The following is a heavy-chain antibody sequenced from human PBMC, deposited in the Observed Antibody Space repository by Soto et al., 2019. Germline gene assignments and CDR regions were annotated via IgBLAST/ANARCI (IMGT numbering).Heavy chain of an antibody. V-gene: IGHV4-39*01. CDR3: ARRNYPYYFDY. CDR2: ISYSGNT. Sequence: SETPSLTCTVSGGSISSSPSYSGWIRQPPGKGLEWIAIISYSGNTYYTPSLKSRVTISADTSKNQSSLSLTSVTAADAALYFCARRNYPYYFDYWGHGTLVTVSS. D-gene: IGHD3-10*01. J-gene: IGHJ4*01. CDR1: GGSISSSPSY.